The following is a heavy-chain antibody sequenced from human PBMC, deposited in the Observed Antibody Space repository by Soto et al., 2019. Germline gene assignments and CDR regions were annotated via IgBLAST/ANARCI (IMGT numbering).Heavy chain of an antibody. D-gene: IGHD3-9*01. CDR3: ARALGGGLYDNGLDG. V-gene: IGHV1-69*06. CDR2: INVRLGKT. J-gene: IGHJ6*02. CDR1: GPSFSNYA. Sequence: QVLVEQSGAEVKKPGSSVRVSCRASGPSFSNYAVSWVRQAPGQGPEWMGDINVRLGKTKYAQGFRGRVTKTADKSTDTVSIELSSLRFDDTAIYYCARALGGGLYDNGLDGWGQGTTVTVSS.